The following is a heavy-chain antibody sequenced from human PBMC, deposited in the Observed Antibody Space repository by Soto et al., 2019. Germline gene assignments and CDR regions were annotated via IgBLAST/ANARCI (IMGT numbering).Heavy chain of an antibody. J-gene: IGHJ1*01. V-gene: IGHV5-51*01. CDR1: GYSFTSYW. Sequence: GESLKISCMGSGYSFTSYWIGWVRQMPGKGLEWMGIIYPGDSDTRYSPSFQGQVTISADKSISTAYLQWSSLKASDTAMYYCARLSYYYDSSGYYPALGYSQHWGQGTLVTVSS. D-gene: IGHD3-22*01. CDR3: ARLSYYYDSSGYYPALGYSQH. CDR2: IYPGDSDT.